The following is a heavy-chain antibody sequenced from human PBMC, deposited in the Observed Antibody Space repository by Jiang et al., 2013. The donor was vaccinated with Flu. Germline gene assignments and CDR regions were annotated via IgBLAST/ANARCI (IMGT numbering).Heavy chain of an antibody. J-gene: IGHJ5*02. V-gene: IGHV4-38-2*01. D-gene: IGHD5-24*01. CDR3: VRGRGDGNNRLFPS. CDR2: VHHSGTT. CDR1: GYSISSGYY. Sequence: GSGLVKPSETLSLVCSVSGYSISSGYYWVWIRQPPGKGLEWTGTVHHSGTTYYNPSLNGRVTISIGTSKNQFSLELTSVTAADTALYYCVRGRGDGNNRLFPSWGQGTLVTVSS.